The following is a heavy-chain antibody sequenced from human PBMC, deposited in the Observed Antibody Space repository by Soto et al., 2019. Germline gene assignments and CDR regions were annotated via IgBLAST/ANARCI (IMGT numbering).Heavy chain of an antibody. CDR3: ARGQIQSDFDY. Sequence: ASVKVSCKASGYTFTSYGLNWVRQAPGQGLEWMGWISAYNDNTYYAQKVQGRVILTIDTSTSTGSMGLRSLISDDTAVYYCARGQIQSDFDYWGQGSLVTVSS. CDR2: ISAYNDNT. J-gene: IGHJ4*02. D-gene: IGHD3-3*01. CDR1: GYTFTSYG. V-gene: IGHV1-18*04.